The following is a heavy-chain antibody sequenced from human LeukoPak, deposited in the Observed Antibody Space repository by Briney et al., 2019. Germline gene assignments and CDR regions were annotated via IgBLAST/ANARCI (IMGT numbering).Heavy chain of an antibody. CDR3: ARESQVSTQTGSGLDY. D-gene: IGHD6-19*01. CDR1: GFTFSRYT. J-gene: IGHJ4*02. Sequence: GGSLRLSCAVSGFTFSRYTMHWVRQAPGQGLEWVAVISYDGSNKYYADSVKGRFTISRDNSKNTLYLQMNSLRAEDTAVYYCARESQVSTQTGSGLDYWGQGTLVTVSS. V-gene: IGHV3-30-3*01. CDR2: ISYDGSNK.